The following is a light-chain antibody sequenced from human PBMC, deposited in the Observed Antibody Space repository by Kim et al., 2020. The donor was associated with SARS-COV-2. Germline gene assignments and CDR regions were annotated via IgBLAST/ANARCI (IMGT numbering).Light chain of an antibody. J-gene: IGLJ2*01. CDR1: SFNIGSNT. CDR2: TNN. V-gene: IGLV1-44*01. CDR3: AVWDDSLNGRV. Sequence: GQRVTISCSGSSFNIGSNTVNWYQQVPGTGPHLLIHTNNQRPSGVPDRFSGSKSDTSAFLAISGLQSEDEADYYCAVWDDSLNGRVFGGGTQLTVL.